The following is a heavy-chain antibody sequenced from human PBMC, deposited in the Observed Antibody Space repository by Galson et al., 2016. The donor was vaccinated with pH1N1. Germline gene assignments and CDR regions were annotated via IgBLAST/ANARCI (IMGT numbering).Heavy chain of an antibody. CDR2: IMWASNGV. V-gene: IGHV3-43*01. CDR1: GFIFQDYA. Sequence: SLRLSCAGTGFIFQDYAMHWVRQVPGKRPEWVALIMWASNGVHYLDSVKGRFTVSRDNRRNSLFLEMKSLRSEDSGLYYCAKDLGYRAAYFGFVQNWGQGTLVAVSS. CDR3: AKDLGYRAAYFGFVQN. J-gene: IGHJ1*01. D-gene: IGHD6-13*01.